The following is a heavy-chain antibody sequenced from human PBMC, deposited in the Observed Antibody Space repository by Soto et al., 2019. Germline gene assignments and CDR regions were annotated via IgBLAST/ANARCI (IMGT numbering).Heavy chain of an antibody. V-gene: IGHV3-21*01. D-gene: IGHD2-2*01. CDR1: GFHFGGFG. CDR3: ARDLYQCSINICYRDFDL. Sequence: EVPLVESGGGLVKAGESLRLSCGASGFHFGGFGMTWVRQTPGKGLEWISSISDSGGSTYHADSVRGRFTISRDTAGNSLYLQMNSLRVEDTALYFCARDLYQCSINICYRDFDLWGQGTLVTVSS. J-gene: IGHJ4*02. CDR2: ISDSGGST.